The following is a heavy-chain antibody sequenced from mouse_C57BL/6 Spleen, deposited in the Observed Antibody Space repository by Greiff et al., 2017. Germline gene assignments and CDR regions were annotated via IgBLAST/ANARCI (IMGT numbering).Heavy chain of an antibody. J-gene: IGHJ4*01. V-gene: IGHV5-16*01. CDR3: ARGEIYYDGDYAMDY. CDR1: GFTFSDYY. D-gene: IGHD2-4*01. Sequence: EVKLVESEGGLVQPGSSMKLSCTASGFTFSDYYMAWVRQVPEKGLEWVANINYDGSSTYYLNSLKSRFIISRDNAKNILYLQMSSLKSEDTATYYCARGEIYYDGDYAMDYWGQGTSVTVSS. CDR2: INYDGSST.